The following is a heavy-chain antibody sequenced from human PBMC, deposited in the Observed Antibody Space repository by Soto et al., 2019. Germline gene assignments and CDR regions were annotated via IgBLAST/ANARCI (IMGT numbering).Heavy chain of an antibody. D-gene: IGHD6-19*01. Sequence: EVQLVESGGDLVQPGGSLRLSCAASGFSFSSHWMSWVRQAPGKGLEWVANIKQDGNDKRYVDSVKGRFTISRDNAKSSLYLQMNSLRVDDTAVYYCARYSYSSGPQDSWGQGTLVTVSS. J-gene: IGHJ4*02. V-gene: IGHV3-7*03. CDR3: ARYSYSSGPQDS. CDR1: GFSFSSHW. CDR2: IKQDGNDK.